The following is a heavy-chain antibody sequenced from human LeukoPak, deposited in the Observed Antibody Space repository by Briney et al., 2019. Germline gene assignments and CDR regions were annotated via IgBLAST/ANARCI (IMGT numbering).Heavy chain of an antibody. CDR1: GFTFSSYS. CDR3: AREVRAGGDAFDI. J-gene: IGHJ3*02. CDR2: ISSSSNTI. Sequence: GGSLILSCAASGFTFSSYSMNWVRQAPGKGLEWVSYISSSSNTIYYADSVKGRFTISRDNAKNSLYLQMNSLRDEDTAVYYCAREVRAGGDAFDIWGQGTMVTVSS. V-gene: IGHV3-48*02.